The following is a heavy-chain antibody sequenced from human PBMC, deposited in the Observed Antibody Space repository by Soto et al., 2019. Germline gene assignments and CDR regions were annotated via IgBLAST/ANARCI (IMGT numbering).Heavy chain of an antibody. CDR2: IWYDGSNK. CDR3: AREFWSGPFDY. CDR1: GFTFSSYG. V-gene: IGHV3-33*01. J-gene: IGHJ4*02. D-gene: IGHD3-3*01. Sequence: VGSLRLSCAASGFTFSSYGMHWVRQAPGKGLEWVAVIWYDGSNKYNADSVKGRFTISRDNSKNTLYLQMNSLRAEDTAVYYCAREFWSGPFDYWGQGTLVNVSS.